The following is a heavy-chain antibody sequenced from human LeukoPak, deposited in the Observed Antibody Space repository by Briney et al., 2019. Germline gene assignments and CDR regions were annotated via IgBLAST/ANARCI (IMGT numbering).Heavy chain of an antibody. J-gene: IGHJ5*02. CDR3: AKDQSYYNWFDP. CDR2: IDANGAGT. Sequence: GGSLRLSCAASGFTLSSYAMTWVRQAPGKGLEWVSSIDANGAGTFYADSVKGRFSTSRDNAKNTLGLQMHSLTAEDTAVYYCAKDQSYYNWFDPWGQGTLVTVSS. V-gene: IGHV3-23*01. D-gene: IGHD3-10*01. CDR1: GFTLSSYA.